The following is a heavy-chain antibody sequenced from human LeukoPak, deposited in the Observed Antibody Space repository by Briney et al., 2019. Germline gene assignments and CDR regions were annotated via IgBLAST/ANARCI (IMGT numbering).Heavy chain of an antibody. CDR1: GFTFSSYA. CDR3: AKDRGGNGGYFDY. J-gene: IGHJ4*02. D-gene: IGHD2-15*01. CDR2: ISGSGGST. Sequence: GGSLRLSCAASGFTFSSYAMSWVRQAPGKGLEWVSAISGSGGSTYYADSVKGRFTISRDNSKNTLYLRMNSLRAEDTAVYYCAKDRGGNGGYFDYWGQGTLVTVSS. V-gene: IGHV3-23*01.